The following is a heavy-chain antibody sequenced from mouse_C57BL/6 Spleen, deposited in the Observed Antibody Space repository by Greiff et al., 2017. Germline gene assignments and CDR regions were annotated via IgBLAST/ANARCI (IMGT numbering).Heavy chain of an antibody. V-gene: IGHV1-26*01. J-gene: IGHJ2*01. CDR1: GYTFTDYY. CDR3: ARGVYFDY. Sequence: EVQLQQSGPELVKPGASVKISCKASGYTFTDYYMNWVKQSHGKSLEWIGDINPNNGGTSYNQKFKGKATWTVDKSSSTAYMELRSLTSEDSAVYYGARGVYFDYWGQGTTLTVSS. CDR2: INPNNGGT.